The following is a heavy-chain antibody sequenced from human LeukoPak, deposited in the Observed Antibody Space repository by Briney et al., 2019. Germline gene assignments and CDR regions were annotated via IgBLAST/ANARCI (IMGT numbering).Heavy chain of an antibody. Sequence: SETLSLTCAVYGGSFSGYYWSWIRQPPGKGLEWIGEINHSGSTNYNPSLKSRVTISVDTSKNQFSLKLSSVTAADTAMYYCARVYSSSWYYDWFDPWGQGTLVTVSS. V-gene: IGHV4-34*01. CDR3: ARVYSSSWYYDWFDP. J-gene: IGHJ5*02. CDR2: INHSGST. D-gene: IGHD6-13*01. CDR1: GGSFSGYY.